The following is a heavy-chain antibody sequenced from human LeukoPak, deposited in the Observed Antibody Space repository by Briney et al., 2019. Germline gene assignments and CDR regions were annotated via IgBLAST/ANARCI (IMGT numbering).Heavy chain of an antibody. CDR3: ARLASLGGYDYYFDY. V-gene: IGHV4-38-2*01. Sequence: SETLSLTCAVSGYSISSGYYWGWIRQPPGKGLEWIGSIYHSGSTYYNPSLKGRVTISVDTSKNQFSLKLSSVTAADTAVYYCARLASLGGYDYYFDYWGQGTLVTVSS. CDR2: IYHSGST. J-gene: IGHJ4*02. D-gene: IGHD5-12*01. CDR1: GYSISSGYY.